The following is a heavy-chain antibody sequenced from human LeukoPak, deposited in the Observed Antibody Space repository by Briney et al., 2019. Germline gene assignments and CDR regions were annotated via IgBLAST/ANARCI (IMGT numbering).Heavy chain of an antibody. J-gene: IGHJ4*02. CDR1: GGSISSYY. Sequence: SETLSLTCTVSGGSISSYYWGWIRQPPGKGLEWIGSIYYSGSTYYNPSLKSRVTISVDTSKNQFSLKLSSVTAADTAVYYCARQGLYDFWSGYYPYYFDYWGQGTLVTVSS. CDR3: ARQGLYDFWSGYYPYYFDY. CDR2: IYYSGST. D-gene: IGHD3-3*01. V-gene: IGHV4-39*01.